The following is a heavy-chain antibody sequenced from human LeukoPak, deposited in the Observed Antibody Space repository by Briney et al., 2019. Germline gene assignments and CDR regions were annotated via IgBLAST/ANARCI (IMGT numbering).Heavy chain of an antibody. CDR1: GGSFSGYY. Sequence: SETLSLTCAVYGGSFSGYYWSWIRQPPGKGLEWIGYIYNSGNTNYNPSLKSRVTISVDTSKNRFSLRLSSVTAADTAVYYCARLSLLHYSDSTSYSLPDSWGQGILVTVSS. D-gene: IGHD3-22*01. CDR2: IYNSGNT. J-gene: IGHJ5*01. CDR3: ARLSLLHYSDSTSYSLPDS. V-gene: IGHV4-59*01.